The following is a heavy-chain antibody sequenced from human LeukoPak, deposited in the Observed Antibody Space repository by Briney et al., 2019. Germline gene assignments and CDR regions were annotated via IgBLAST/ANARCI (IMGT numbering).Heavy chain of an antibody. CDR3: ARRDYGSGSSVRHVDV. V-gene: IGHV3-23*01. CDR1: GFTFSGFS. J-gene: IGHJ6*04. D-gene: IGHD3-10*01. CDR2: ISGSGGST. Sequence: GGSLRLSCAVSGFTFSGFSMSWVRQAPGKGLEWVSAISGSGGSTYYADSVKGRFTISRDNAKNSLYLQMNSLRAEDTALYYCARRDYGSGSSVRHVDVWGKGTTVTVSS.